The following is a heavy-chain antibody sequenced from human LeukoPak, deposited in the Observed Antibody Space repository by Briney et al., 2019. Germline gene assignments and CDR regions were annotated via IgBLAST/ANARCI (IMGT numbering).Heavy chain of an antibody. D-gene: IGHD4-23*01. CDR1: GFTFSSYG. Sequence: PGGSLRLSCAASGFTFSSYGMHWVRQAPGKGLEWVAVISCDGSNKYYADSVKGRFTISRDNSKNTLYLQMNSLRAEDTAVYYCAKDLSATVVVPIDYWGQGTLVTVSS. J-gene: IGHJ4*02. V-gene: IGHV3-30*18. CDR2: ISCDGSNK. CDR3: AKDLSATVVVPIDY.